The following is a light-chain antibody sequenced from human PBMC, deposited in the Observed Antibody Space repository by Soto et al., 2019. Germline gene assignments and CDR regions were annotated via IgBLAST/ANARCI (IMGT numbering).Light chain of an antibody. V-gene: IGLV2-14*03. CDR3: SSYKTSGTV. Sequence: QSALTQPASMSGSPGQSITISCTGTSSDIGGYNYVSWYQQHPGKAPKLMIYDVTNRPSGVSNRFSGSKSGNTASLTISGLQTEDEADYYCSSYKTSGTVFGGGTKVTVL. J-gene: IGLJ3*02. CDR2: DVT. CDR1: SSDIGGYNY.